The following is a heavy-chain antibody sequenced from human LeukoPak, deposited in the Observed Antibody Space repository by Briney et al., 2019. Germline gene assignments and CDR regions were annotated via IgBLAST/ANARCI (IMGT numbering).Heavy chain of an antibody. CDR3: ARVKTMIVVVSLFDY. CDR1: GYTFTGYY. V-gene: IGHV1-2*02. Sequence: ASVRVSCKASGYTFTGYYMHWVRQAPGQGLEWMGWINPNSGGTNYAQKFQGRVTMTRDTSISTAFMELSRLRSDDTAVYYCARVKTMIVVVSLFDYWGQGTLVTVSS. CDR2: INPNSGGT. J-gene: IGHJ4*02. D-gene: IGHD3-22*01.